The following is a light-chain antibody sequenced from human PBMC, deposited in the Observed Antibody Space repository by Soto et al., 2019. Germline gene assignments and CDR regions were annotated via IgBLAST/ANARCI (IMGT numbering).Light chain of an antibody. J-gene: IGKJ3*01. Sequence: DIQMTQSPSSLSASVGDRVTITCRASQSISSYFNWYQQKPGKAPKLLIYAASSLERGLPSRFRGSGSGKGFTLTISSLQPEDFATYYCRQSYPTPFTFGPGTKVAIK. CDR3: RQSYPTPFT. CDR1: QSISSY. CDR2: AAS. V-gene: IGKV1-39*01.